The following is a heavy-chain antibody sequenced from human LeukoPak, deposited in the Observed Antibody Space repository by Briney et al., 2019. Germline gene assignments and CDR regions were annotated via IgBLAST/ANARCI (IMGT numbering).Heavy chain of an antibody. Sequence: PGGSLRLSCAASGFTFSSYAMHWVRQAPGKGLEWVAVISYDGSNKYYADSVKGRFTISRDNSKNTLYLQMNSLRAEDTAVYYCARGVDYYENSGTIDYWGQGTLVTVSS. J-gene: IGHJ4*02. V-gene: IGHV3-30-3*01. CDR2: ISYDGSNK. CDR1: GFTFSSYA. D-gene: IGHD3-22*01. CDR3: ARGVDYYENSGTIDY.